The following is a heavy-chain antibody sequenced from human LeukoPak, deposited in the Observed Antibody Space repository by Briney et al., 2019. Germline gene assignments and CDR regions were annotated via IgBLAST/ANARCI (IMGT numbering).Heavy chain of an antibody. J-gene: IGHJ4*02. D-gene: IGHD6-13*01. V-gene: IGHV4-59*01. CDR3: ARDLKGMDS. CDR2: VDHTGST. CDR1: DDSITMYY. Sequence: SETLSLTCTVSDDSITMYYWTWIRQPPGKGLEWIGYVDHTGSTKFNPSLNGRVSISRDTSNNFFSLRLRSVTAADTAVYYCARDLKGMDSWGQGTLVTVSS.